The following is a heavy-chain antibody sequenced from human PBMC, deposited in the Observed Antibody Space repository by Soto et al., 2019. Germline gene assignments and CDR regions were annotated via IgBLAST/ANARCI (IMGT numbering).Heavy chain of an antibody. CDR3: TRGSAKKNWFDP. D-gene: IGHD6-19*01. CDR2: IRTKAYGGTT. V-gene: IGHV3-49*03. Sequence: GGSLRLSCTASGFTFGDYAMSWFRQPPGKGLEWVGLIRTKAYGGTTEYAASVKGRFTVSRDDSKTIAYLQMNSLKTEDTAVYYCTRGSAKKNWFDPRGQRTLVTVSS. J-gene: IGHJ5*02. CDR1: GFTFGDYA.